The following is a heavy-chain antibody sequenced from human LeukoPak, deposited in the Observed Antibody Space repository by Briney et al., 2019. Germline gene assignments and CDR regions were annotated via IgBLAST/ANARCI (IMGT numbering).Heavy chain of an antibody. V-gene: IGHV3-30*02. CDR1: GFTFSSYG. D-gene: IGHD6-6*01. J-gene: IGHJ5*02. Sequence: GGSLRLSCAASGFTFSSYGMHWVRQAPGKGLEWVAFIRYDGSNKYHADSVKGRFTISRDNSKNTLYLQMNSLRAEDTAVYYCAKDRIAARGWFDPWGQGTLVTVSS. CDR3: AKDRIAARGWFDP. CDR2: IRYDGSNK.